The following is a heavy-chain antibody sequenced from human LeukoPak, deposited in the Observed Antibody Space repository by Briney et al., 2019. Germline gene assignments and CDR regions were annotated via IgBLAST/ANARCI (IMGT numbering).Heavy chain of an antibody. V-gene: IGHV3-7*01. D-gene: IGHD2-15*01. CDR1: GFSLSNYW. CDR3: AREGLGYCSGGSCPNWFDR. CDR2: INQDGSDK. J-gene: IGHJ5*02. Sequence: GGSLRLSCAASGFSLSNYWMSWVRQAPGKGLEWVANINQDGSDKYYVDSVMGRFTISKDNAKNSLYLQMNSLRAEDTAVYYCAREGLGYCSGGSCPNWFDRWGQGTLVTVSS.